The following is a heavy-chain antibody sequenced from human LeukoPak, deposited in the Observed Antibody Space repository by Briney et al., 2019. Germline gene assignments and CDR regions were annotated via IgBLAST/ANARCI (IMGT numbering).Heavy chain of an antibody. Sequence: GGSLSLSCAASGFTFSTYAMSWVRPAPGKGLEWVTAISGSGGSTYYADSVKGRLTISRDNSKNTLYRQMNSLRAEDTAVYYCAKAPRGSYFGVFDYWGQGTLVTVSS. CDR1: GFTFSTYA. J-gene: IGHJ4*02. CDR2: ISGSGGST. V-gene: IGHV3-23*01. D-gene: IGHD1-26*01. CDR3: AKAPRGSYFGVFDY.